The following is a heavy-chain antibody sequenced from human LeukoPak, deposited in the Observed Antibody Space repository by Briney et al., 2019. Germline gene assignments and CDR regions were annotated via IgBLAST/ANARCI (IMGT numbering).Heavy chain of an antibody. J-gene: IGHJ3*02. D-gene: IGHD3-10*01. CDR1: GGSFSGYY. CDR3: AKSNGYGLVDI. Sequence: ASETLSLTCAVYGGSFSGYYWSWIRQPPGKGLEWIGEINHSGSTNYNPSLKSRVTISVDTSKNQFSLKLSSVTAADTAVYYCAKSNGYGLVDIWGQGTMVTVSS. CDR2: INHSGST. V-gene: IGHV4-34*01.